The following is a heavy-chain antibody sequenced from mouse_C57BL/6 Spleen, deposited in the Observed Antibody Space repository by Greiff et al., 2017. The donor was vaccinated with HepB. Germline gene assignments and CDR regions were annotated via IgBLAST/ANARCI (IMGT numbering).Heavy chain of an antibody. D-gene: IGHD2-10*01. J-gene: IGHJ2*01. V-gene: IGHV1-26*01. Sequence: EVQLQQSGPELVKPGASVKISCKASGYTFTDYYMNWVKQSHGKSLEWIGDINPNNGGTSYNQKFKGKATLTVDKSSSTAYMELRSLTSEDSAVYYCARGGPYSWDYWGQGTTLTVSS. CDR2: INPNNGGT. CDR1: GYTFTDYY. CDR3: ARGGPYSWDY.